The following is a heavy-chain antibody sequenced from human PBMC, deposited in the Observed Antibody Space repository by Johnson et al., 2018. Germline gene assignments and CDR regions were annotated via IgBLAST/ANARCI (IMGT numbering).Heavy chain of an antibody. V-gene: IGHV3-9*01. J-gene: IGHJ6*03. CDR3: AKDKKWLRANYMDG. CDR2: LSWNSGSR. CDR1: GFTFDDYA. D-gene: IGHD6-19*01. Sequence: VQLVQSGGGLVQPGRSLRLSCAASGFTFDDYAMHWVRQAPGKGLEWVSGLSWNSGSRGYADSVKGRFTISRDNAKNSLYRQMNSLRAEDTALYYCAKDKKWLRANYMDGWGKGTTVTVSS.